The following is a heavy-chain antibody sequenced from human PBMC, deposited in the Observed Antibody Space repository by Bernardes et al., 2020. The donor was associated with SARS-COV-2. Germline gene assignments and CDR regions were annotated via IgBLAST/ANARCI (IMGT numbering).Heavy chain of an antibody. D-gene: IGHD2-15*01. J-gene: IGHJ4*02. CDR2: IYYNGNT. CDR1: GSSVSSGGYY. Sequence: TLSLTCTVSGSSVSSGGYYWSWIRQPPGTGLEWVGFIYYNGNTNYNPSLKSRVTISVDTSKNQLSLKLTSVTAADTAVYYCARDVRGGTLDYWGQGTPVTGSS. CDR3: ARDVRGGTLDY. V-gene: IGHV4-61*08.